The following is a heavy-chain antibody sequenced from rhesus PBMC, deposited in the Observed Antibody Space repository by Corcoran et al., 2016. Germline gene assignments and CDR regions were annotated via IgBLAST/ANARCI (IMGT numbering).Heavy chain of an antibody. CDR1: GFTFDDYA. Sequence: EVQLVESGGGVVQPGGSLRLSCAASGFTFDDYAMHWVRQAPGKGLEWVSGISWSGGSTYYADSVKGQFTISRDNAKNSLYLQMGSLGAEDTALYYCARDLDGSGYFDYWGQGVLVTVSS. CDR2: ISWSGGST. D-gene: IGHD2-21*01. V-gene: IGHV3-201*01. J-gene: IGHJ4*01. CDR3: ARDLDGSGYFDY.